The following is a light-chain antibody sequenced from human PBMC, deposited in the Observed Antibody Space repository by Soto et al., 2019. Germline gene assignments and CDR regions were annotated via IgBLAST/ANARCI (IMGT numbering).Light chain of an antibody. CDR2: DVS. Sequence: QSALTQPPSASGSPGQSVTISCTGTSSDVGAYSYVSWYRQHPGKAPKLIISDVSQRPSGVPDRFSGSKSGNTASLTVSGLQTEDEADYYCSSFAGSNILVFGGGTKLTVL. CDR3: SSFAGSNILV. V-gene: IGLV2-8*01. J-gene: IGLJ3*02. CDR1: SSDVGAYSY.